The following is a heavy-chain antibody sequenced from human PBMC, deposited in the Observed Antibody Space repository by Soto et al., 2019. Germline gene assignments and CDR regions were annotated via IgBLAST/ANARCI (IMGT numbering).Heavy chain of an antibody. D-gene: IGHD3-10*01. V-gene: IGHV4-39*01. CDR2: IYYSGST. J-gene: IGHJ6*02. CDR3: ARPYYYGSGKDV. CDR1: GGSISSSSYY. Sequence: SETLSLTYTVSGGSISSSSYYRGWIRQPPGKGLEWIGSIYYSGSTYYNPSLKSRVTISVDTSKNQFSLKLSSVTAADTAVYYCARPYYYGSGKDVWGQGSTVTVSS.